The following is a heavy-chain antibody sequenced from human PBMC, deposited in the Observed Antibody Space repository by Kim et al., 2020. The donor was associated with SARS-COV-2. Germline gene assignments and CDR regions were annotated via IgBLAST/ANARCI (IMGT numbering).Heavy chain of an antibody. CDR1: GFTFSSYG. Sequence: GGSLRLSCAASGFTFSSYGMHWVRQAPGKGLEWVAVIWYDGSNKYYADSVKGRFTISRDNSKNTLYLQMNSLRAEDTAVYYCARDAMGKVDFWGGYYRPNYYYYGMDVWGQGTTVTVSS. D-gene: IGHD3-3*01. J-gene: IGHJ6*02. CDR3: ARDAMGKVDFWGGYYRPNYYYYGMDV. CDR2: IWYDGSNK. V-gene: IGHV3-33*01.